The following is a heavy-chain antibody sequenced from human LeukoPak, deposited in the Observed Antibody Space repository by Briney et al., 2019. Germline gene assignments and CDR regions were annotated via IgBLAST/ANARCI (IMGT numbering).Heavy chain of an antibody. CDR1: GGSISSYY. Sequence: SETLSLTCTVSGGSISSYYWSWIRQPPGKGLEWIGYIYYSGSTNYNPSLKSRVTISVDTSKNQFSLKLSSVTAADTAVYYCASNGRPGYYYDSSGYLFWGQGTLVTVSS. CDR3: ASNGRPGYYYDSSGYLF. CDR2: IYYSGST. J-gene: IGHJ4*02. D-gene: IGHD3-22*01. V-gene: IGHV4-59*01.